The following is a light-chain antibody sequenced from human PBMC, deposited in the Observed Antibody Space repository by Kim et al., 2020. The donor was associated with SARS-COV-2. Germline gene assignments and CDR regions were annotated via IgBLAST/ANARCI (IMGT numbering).Light chain of an antibody. CDR1: SSNMGAIDN. V-gene: IGLV1-40*01. Sequence: RVTITGTGSSSNMGAIDNVHWYQQRPGTAPKVLIHGNTNRPSGVPDRFSGSKSGTSASLAITGLQAEDEADYYCQSYDSNLRGWVFGGGTQLTVL. CDR2: GNT. J-gene: IGLJ3*02. CDR3: QSYDSNLRGWV.